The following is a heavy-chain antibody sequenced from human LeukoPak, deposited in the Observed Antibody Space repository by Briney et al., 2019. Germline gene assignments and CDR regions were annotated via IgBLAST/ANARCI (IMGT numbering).Heavy chain of an antibody. V-gene: IGHV3-48*03. J-gene: IGHJ4*02. Sequence: GGSLRLSCAASGFTFSSYEMNWVRQAPGKGLEWVSYISSSGTSIYYADPVKGRFTISRDNAKNSLYLQMNSLRADDTAVYYCARRYCSSTSCLIDYWGQGTLVTVSS. CDR3: ARRYCSSTSCLIDY. CDR1: GFTFSSYE. D-gene: IGHD2-2*01. CDR2: ISSSGTSI.